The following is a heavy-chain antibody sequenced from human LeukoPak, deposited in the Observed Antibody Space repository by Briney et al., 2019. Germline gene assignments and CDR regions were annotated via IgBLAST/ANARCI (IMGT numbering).Heavy chain of an antibody. V-gene: IGHV3-7*01. D-gene: IGHD6-13*01. CDR1: GFTFSSYW. Sequence: GGSLRLSCAASGFTFSSYWMSWVRQAPGKGLEWVANIKQDGSEKYYVDSVKGRFTISRDNAKNSLYLQMNSLRAEDTAVYYCARDAQQLEPYYYYYYMDVWGKGTTVTVSS. CDR2: IKQDGSEK. J-gene: IGHJ6*03. CDR3: ARDAQQLEPYYYYYYMDV.